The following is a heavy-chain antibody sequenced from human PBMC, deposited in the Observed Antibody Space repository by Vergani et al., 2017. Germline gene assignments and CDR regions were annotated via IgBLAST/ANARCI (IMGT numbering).Heavy chain of an antibody. Sequence: QVQLVQSGAEVKKPGASVKVSCKASGYTFTGYYMHWVRQAPGQGLEWMGWINPNSGGTNYAQKFQGRVTMTRETSISTAYMELSRLRSDDTAVYYCARDGPGPNCSSTSCHYDYYYYMDVWGKGTTVTVSS. V-gene: IGHV1-2*02. D-gene: IGHD2-2*01. CDR1: GYTFTGYY. J-gene: IGHJ6*03. CDR3: ARDGPGPNCSSTSCHYDYYYYMDV. CDR2: INPNSGGT.